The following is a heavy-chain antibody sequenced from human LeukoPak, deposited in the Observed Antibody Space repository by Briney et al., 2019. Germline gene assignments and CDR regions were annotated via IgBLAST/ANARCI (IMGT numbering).Heavy chain of an antibody. Sequence: ASVKVSRKASGGTFSSYAISWVRQAPGQGLEWMGGIIPIFGTANYAQKFQGRVTITADESTSTAYMELSSLRSEDTAVYYCARGMDGYNSDAFDIWGQGTMVTVSS. CDR2: IIPIFGTA. CDR3: ARGMDGYNSDAFDI. V-gene: IGHV1-69*13. CDR1: GGTFSSYA. D-gene: IGHD5-24*01. J-gene: IGHJ3*02.